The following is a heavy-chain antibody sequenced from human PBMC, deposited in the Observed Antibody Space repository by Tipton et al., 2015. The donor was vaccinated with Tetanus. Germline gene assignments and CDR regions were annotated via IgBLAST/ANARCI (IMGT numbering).Heavy chain of an antibody. Sequence: SLRLSCAASGFSITDSGLHWVRQAPGLRLEWLAFIGHEGTPKLYAGSVKGRFTISRDNAKNTLYLQMNSLRAEDTAVYYCARDSSMAVADPILWYWGQGTLVTVSS. CDR2: IGHEGTPK. CDR1: GFSITDSG. D-gene: IGHD6-19*01. CDR3: ARDSSMAVADPILWY. V-gene: IGHV3-33*01. J-gene: IGHJ4*02.